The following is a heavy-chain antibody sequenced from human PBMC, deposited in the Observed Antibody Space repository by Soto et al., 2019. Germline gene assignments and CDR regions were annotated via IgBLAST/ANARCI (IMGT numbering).Heavy chain of an antibody. CDR2: IYYSGST. V-gene: IGHV4-39*01. Sequence: QLQLQESGPGLVKPSETLSLTCTVSGGSISSSSYYWGWIRQPPGKGLEWIGSIYYSGSTYCNPSLKSRVTISVDTSKNQFSLKLSSVTAADTAVYYCARHVLTYYYGSGSRNWFDPWGQGTLVTVSS. D-gene: IGHD3-10*01. J-gene: IGHJ5*02. CDR1: GGSISSSSYY. CDR3: ARHVLTYYYGSGSRNWFDP.